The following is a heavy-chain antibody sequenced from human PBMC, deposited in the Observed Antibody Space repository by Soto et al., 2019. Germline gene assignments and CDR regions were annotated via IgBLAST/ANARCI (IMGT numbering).Heavy chain of an antibody. CDR2: IYYNGIT. Sequence: QVQLQESGPGLVKPSETLSLTCTVSGDSVSGGSYHWSWLRQPPGKGLEYIGYIYYNGITNYNPSLKSRVTISVDTSHNQFSLKLTSVTAADTALYYCPRDTQGLGVFDICGQGTMVTVSS. J-gene: IGHJ3*02. CDR1: GDSVSGGSYH. CDR3: PRDTQGLGVFDI. V-gene: IGHV4-61*01.